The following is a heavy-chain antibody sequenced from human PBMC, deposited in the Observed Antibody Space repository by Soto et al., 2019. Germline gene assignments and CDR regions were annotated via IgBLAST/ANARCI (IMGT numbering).Heavy chain of an antibody. CDR1: GFTFSSYA. CDR3: AKDGILEWLCYYFHYINV. J-gene: IGHJ6*03. D-gene: IGHD3-3*01. CDR2: ISGSGGST. V-gene: IGHV3-23*01. Sequence: EVQLLESGGGLVQPGGSLSLSCTASGFTFSSYALSWVRQAPGKGLEWVSAISGSGGSTYYADSVKGRFTNSRDKSKAPMYLQTHSLSDDDQPVYYCAKDGILEWLCYYFHYINVCHKQTTVTV.